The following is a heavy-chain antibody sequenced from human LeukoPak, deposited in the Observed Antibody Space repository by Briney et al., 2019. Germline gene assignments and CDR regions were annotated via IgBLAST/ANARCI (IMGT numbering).Heavy chain of an antibody. V-gene: IGHV4-59*05. CDR3: ARRPDYVWGSYYFDY. D-gene: IGHD3-16*01. CDR1: GGSISSYY. CDR2: IYYSGST. Sequence: SETLSLTCTVSGGSISSYYWSWIRQPPGKGLEWIGSIYYSGSTYYNPSLKSRVTISVDTSKNQFSLKLSSVTAADTAVYYCARRPDYVWGSYYFDYWGQGTLVTVSS. J-gene: IGHJ4*02.